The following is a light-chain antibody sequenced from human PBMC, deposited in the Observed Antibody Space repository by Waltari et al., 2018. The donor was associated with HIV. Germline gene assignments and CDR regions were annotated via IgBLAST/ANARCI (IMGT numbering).Light chain of an antibody. CDR3: AAWDDNRNAVV. J-gene: IGLJ2*01. CDR2: SNN. V-gene: IGLV1-44*01. CDR1: SSHIGSNT. Sequence: QSVLTQPPSASGTPGQRVAISCSGSSSHIGSNTITWYQPRSGPAPKLLINSNNQRPSGVPDRFSGSKSGTSGSLAISGLQSEDEADYYCAAWDDNRNAVVFGGGTKLTVL.